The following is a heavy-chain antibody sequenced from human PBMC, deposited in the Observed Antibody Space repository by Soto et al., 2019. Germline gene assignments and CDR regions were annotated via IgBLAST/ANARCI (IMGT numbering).Heavy chain of an antibody. CDR3: ARWGKWLFSDDAFDI. V-gene: IGHV5-51*01. D-gene: IGHD5-12*01. CDR2: IYPGDSDT. Sequence: GESLKISCLVSGYSFTTHWIGWVRQMPGKGLEWMGIIYPGDSDTRYSPSFQGQVTISADKSISTAYLQWSSLKASDTAMYYCARWGKWLFSDDAFDIWGQGTMVTVSS. CDR1: GYSFTTHW. J-gene: IGHJ3*02.